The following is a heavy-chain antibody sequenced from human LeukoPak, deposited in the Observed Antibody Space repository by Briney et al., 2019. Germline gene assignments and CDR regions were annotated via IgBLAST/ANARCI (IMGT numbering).Heavy chain of an antibody. D-gene: IGHD6-19*01. CDR3: AATGGVAVAGSPFDY. J-gene: IGHJ4*02. CDR1: GLTFRGYG. CDR2: IWHDGSNK. V-gene: IGHV3-33*01. Sequence: GGSLRLSCAASGLTFRGYGMHWVRQAPGKGLEWVAVIWHDGSNKYYAESVKGRFTISRDNSKNTLNLQMDSLRVEDTAVYYCAATGGVAVAGSPFDYWGQGTLVTVSS.